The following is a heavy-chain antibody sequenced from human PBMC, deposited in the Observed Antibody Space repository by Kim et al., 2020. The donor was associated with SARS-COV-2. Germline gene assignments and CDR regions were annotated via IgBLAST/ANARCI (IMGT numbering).Heavy chain of an antibody. V-gene: IGHV7-4-1*02. CDR3: ARDRRITILGGGRSWFDL. CDR1: GYTFTSYV. D-gene: IGHD3-3*01. CDR2: INTNTGNP. J-gene: IGHJ5*02. Sequence: ASVKVSCKASGYTFTSYVMNWVRQAPGQGLEWMGWINTNTGNPTYAQGFTGRFVFSLDTSLSTAYLQISSLKAEDTAVYYCARDRRITILGGGRSWFDLWGQGTRVTVSS.